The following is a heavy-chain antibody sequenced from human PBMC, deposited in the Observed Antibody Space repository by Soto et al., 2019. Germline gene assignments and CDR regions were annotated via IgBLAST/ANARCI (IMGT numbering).Heavy chain of an antibody. J-gene: IGHJ3*02. D-gene: IGHD2-2*01. V-gene: IGHV3-15*01. CDR2: IKSKTDGGTT. CDR1: GFTFSNAW. Sequence: EVQLVESGGGLVKPGGSLRLSCAASGFTFSNAWMSWVRQAPGKGLEWVGRIKSKTDGGTTDYAAPVKGRFTISRDDSKNTLYLQMNSLKTEDTAVYYCTTDRYCSSTSCDAFDIWGQGTMVTVSS. CDR3: TTDRYCSSTSCDAFDI.